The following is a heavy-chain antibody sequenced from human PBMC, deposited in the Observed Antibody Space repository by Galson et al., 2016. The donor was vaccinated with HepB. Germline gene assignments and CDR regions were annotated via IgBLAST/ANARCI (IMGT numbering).Heavy chain of an antibody. V-gene: IGHV1-18*01. J-gene: IGHJ4*02. Sequence: SVKVSCKASGYTFTSYGITWVRQAPGQGLEWMGWINTYNGNPKYSQKLQGRVTMTTDTSTSTAYMELRSLRSDDTALYYCARDALSGSYYPAHYWGQGTLVTVSS. CDR1: GYTFTSYG. CDR3: ARDALSGSYYPAHY. D-gene: IGHD1-26*01. CDR2: INTYNGNP.